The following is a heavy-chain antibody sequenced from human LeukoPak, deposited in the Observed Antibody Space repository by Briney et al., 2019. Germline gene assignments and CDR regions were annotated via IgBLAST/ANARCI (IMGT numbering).Heavy chain of an antibody. CDR2: IHYSGTT. V-gene: IGHV4-61*01. Sequence: SETLSLTCTVSGDSVRSGNYFWTWIRQPPGKGLEWIGNIHYSGTTNYSPSFKSRVTMSVDTSKNQFSLKLNSVTAADTAVYYCARVTWIKWFDPWGQGTLVTVSS. CDR3: ARVTWIKWFDP. D-gene: IGHD2-2*03. J-gene: IGHJ5*02. CDR1: GDSVRSGNYF.